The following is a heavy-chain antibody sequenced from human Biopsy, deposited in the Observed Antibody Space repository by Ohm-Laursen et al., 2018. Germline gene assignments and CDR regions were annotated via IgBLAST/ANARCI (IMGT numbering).Heavy chain of an antibody. CDR2: IYYRGST. CDR1: GYSISTAYY. V-gene: IGHV4-38-2*02. CDR3: ARQEFATSPLDY. J-gene: IGHJ4*02. Sequence: GTLSLTCSVSGYSISTAYYWDWIRQPPGKGLEWIGSIYYRGSTYYNPSLKSRVTISADRSKNQLSLKLTSVTAADTAMYYCARQEFATSPLDYWGQGSLVTVSS. D-gene: IGHD3-10*01.